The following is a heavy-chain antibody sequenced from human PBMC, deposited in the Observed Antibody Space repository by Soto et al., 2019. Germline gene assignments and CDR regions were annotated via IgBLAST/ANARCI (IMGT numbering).Heavy chain of an antibody. CDR2: ISSSSSYI. V-gene: IGHV3-21*01. D-gene: IGHD3-10*01. Sequence: EVQLVESGGGLVKPGGSLRLSCAASGFTFSSYSMNWVRQAPGKGLEWVSSISSSSSYIYYADSVKGRFTISRDNAKNSLYLQMNSLRAEDTAVYYCARGRGVIIHPPYYYGMDVWGQGTTVTVSS. CDR3: ARGRGVIIHPPYYYGMDV. CDR1: GFTFSSYS. J-gene: IGHJ6*02.